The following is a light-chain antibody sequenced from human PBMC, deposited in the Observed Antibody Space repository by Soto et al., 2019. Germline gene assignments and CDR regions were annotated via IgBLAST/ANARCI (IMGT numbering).Light chain of an antibody. J-gene: IGKJ3*01. CDR2: GVS. Sequence: EIVLTQSPGTLSLSPGERATLSSRASQSVNSRFLAWYQQKPGQAPSLLIYGVSSRATGIPDRFSGSGSGTDFTLIISRLEPEDFGVYYCLHYEGPPFTFGPGTKVDI. CDR3: LHYEGPPFT. V-gene: IGKV3-20*01. CDR1: QSVNSRF.